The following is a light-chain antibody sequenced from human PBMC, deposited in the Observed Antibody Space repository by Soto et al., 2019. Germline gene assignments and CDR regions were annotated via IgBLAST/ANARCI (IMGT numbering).Light chain of an antibody. V-gene: IGKV1-27*01. CDR2: EAS. Sequence: DIQMTQSPSSLSASVGDRVTITCRASQGISNYVAWYQQKPGKVPTLLIYEASTLQSGVPSRFSGRGSGTDFTLTISSLQSEDFAVYYCQQYNKWFTFGQGTKLDIK. CDR1: QGISNY. J-gene: IGKJ2*01. CDR3: QQYNKWFT.